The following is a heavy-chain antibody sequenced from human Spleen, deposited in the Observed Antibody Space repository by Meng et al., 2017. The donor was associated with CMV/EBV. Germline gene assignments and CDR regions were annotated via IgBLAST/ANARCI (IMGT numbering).Heavy chain of an antibody. CDR1: GFTFSNYW. V-gene: IGHV3-23*03. J-gene: IGHJ5*02. CDR3: AKGAARFSAHYNWFDP. Sequence: GESLKISCAASGFTFSNYWMHWVRQAPGKGLVWVSVIYSGGSSTYYADSVKGRFTISRDNSKNTLYLQMNSLRAEDTAVYYCAKGAARFSAHYNWFDPWGQGTLVTVSS. CDR2: IYSGGSST. D-gene: IGHD6-6*01.